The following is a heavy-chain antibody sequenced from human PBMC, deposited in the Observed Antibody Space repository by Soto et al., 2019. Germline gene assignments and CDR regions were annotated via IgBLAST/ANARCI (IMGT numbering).Heavy chain of an antibody. D-gene: IGHD1-26*01. V-gene: IGHV3-23*01. Sequence: EVQLLESGGGLAQPGGSLRLSCAASGFTFNSYALTWVRQGPGKGLEWVSTISGSDGSTYYGDSVKGRFTISRDNSKKTVYLQMNSLRPEDTAIYYCAKVQGSYPTPQNWFDPWGQGTLVTVSS. CDR2: ISGSDGST. CDR1: GFTFNSYA. CDR3: AKVQGSYPTPQNWFDP. J-gene: IGHJ5*02.